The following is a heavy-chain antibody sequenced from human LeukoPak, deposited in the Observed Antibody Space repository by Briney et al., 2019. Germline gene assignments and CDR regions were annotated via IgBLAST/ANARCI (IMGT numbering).Heavy chain of an antibody. J-gene: IGHJ4*02. V-gene: IGHV5-51*01. CDR2: IYPGDSDT. CDR1: GYSFTSYW. CDR3: ARLSPYSGSYYGAFDY. Sequence: GESPKISCKGSGYSFTSYWIGWVRQMPGKGLEWMGIIYPGDSDTRYSPSFQGQVTISADKSITTAYLQWSSLKASDIAMHYCARLSPYSGSYYGAFDYWGQGTLVTVSS. D-gene: IGHD1-26*01.